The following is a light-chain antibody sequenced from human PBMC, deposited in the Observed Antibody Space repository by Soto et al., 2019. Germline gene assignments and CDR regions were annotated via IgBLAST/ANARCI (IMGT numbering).Light chain of an antibody. V-gene: IGKV1-5*03. J-gene: IGKJ4*01. Sequence: DIQMTQSPSTLPASVGGRVTMTCRASQSISSWLAWYQQKPGKAPKLLIYKASSLESGVPSRFSGSVSGTEFTLTISSLQPDDFATYYCQQYNSYSLTFGGGTKVDIK. CDR1: QSISSW. CDR2: KAS. CDR3: QQYNSYSLT.